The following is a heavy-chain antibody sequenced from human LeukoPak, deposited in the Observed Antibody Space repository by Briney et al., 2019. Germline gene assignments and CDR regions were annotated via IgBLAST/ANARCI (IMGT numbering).Heavy chain of an antibody. D-gene: IGHD6-13*01. V-gene: IGHV3-30*02. CDR2: IRYDGSNK. CDR3: AKDGSSWYIHFDY. J-gene: IGHJ4*02. CDR1: GFTFSSYG. Sequence: GGSLRLSCAASGFTFSSYGMHWVRQAPGKGLEWVAFIRYDGSNKYYADSVKGRFTISRDNSKNTLYLQMNSLRAEDTAVYYCAKDGSSWYIHFDYWGQGTLVTVSS.